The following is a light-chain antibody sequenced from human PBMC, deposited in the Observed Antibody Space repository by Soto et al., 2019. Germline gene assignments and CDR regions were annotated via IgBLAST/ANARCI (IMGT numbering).Light chain of an antibody. CDR1: QDIRNS. CDR3: QKYNSAALT. Sequence: DIQMTQSPSSLSASIGDRITITCRASQDIRNSLAWYQQKPGKVPKLLIYAASTLQSGVPSRFSGSGSGTDFTLTISSLQPEDFATYSCQKYNSAALTFGGGTEVEIK. V-gene: IGKV1-27*01. CDR2: AAS. J-gene: IGKJ4*01.